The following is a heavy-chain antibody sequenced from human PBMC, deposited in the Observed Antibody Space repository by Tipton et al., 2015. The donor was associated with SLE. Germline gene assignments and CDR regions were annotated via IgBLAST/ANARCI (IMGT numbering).Heavy chain of an antibody. D-gene: IGHD3-10*01. V-gene: IGHV4-59*01. CDR1: GGSISSYY. Sequence: TLSLTCTVSGGSISSYYWSWIRQPPGKGLEWIGDASYSGRPNFNPSRKSRVTVSVDTSKNQFSLRLSSVTAADSAVYYCARADGSYFYYFMDVWGKGTTVTVSS. CDR3: ARADGSYFYYFMDV. J-gene: IGHJ6*03. CDR2: ASYSGRP.